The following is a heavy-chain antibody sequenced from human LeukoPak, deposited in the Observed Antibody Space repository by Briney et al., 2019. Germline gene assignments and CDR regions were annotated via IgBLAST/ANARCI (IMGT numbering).Heavy chain of an antibody. CDR1: GYTFTGYY. Sequence: ASVKASCKASGYTFTGYYMHWVRQAPGQGLEWMGWISAYNGNTNYAQKLQGRVTMTTDTSTSTAYMELRSLRSDDTAVYYCARPIVGARSAFDYWGQGTLVTVSS. J-gene: IGHJ4*02. CDR2: ISAYNGNT. CDR3: ARPIVGARSAFDY. V-gene: IGHV1-18*04. D-gene: IGHD1-26*01.